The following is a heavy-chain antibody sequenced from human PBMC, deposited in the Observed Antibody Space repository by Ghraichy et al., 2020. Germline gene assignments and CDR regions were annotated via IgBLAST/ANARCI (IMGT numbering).Heavy chain of an antibody. CDR3: ASGGPLNYRYFDL. V-gene: IGHV4-39*07. D-gene: IGHD3-10*01. J-gene: IGHJ2*01. CDR2: IYYSGST. Sequence: SETLSLTCTVSGGSISSSSYYWGWIRQPPGKGLEWIGSIYYSGSTYYNPSLKSRVTISMDTSKNQFSLKLSSVPATDTAVYYCASGGPLNYRYFDLWGRGTLVTVSS. CDR1: GGSISSSSYY.